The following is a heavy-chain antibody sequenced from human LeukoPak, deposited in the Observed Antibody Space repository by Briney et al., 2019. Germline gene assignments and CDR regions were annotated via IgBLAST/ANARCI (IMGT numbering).Heavy chain of an antibody. Sequence: PSETLSLTCAVYGGSFSGYYWSWIRQPPGKGLEWIGYIYYSGSTNYNPSLKSRVTISVDTSKNQFSLKLSSVTAADTAVYYCARTYGDYVPGYFDYWGQGTLVTVSS. D-gene: IGHD4-17*01. J-gene: IGHJ4*02. V-gene: IGHV4-59*01. CDR3: ARTYGDYVPGYFDY. CDR2: IYYSGST. CDR1: GGSFSGYY.